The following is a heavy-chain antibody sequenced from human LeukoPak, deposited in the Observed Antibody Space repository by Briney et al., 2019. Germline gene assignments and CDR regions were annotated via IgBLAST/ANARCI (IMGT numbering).Heavy chain of an antibody. CDR2: IIPIFGTT. Sequence: ASVKVSCKASGGTFSSYAISWVRQAPGQGLEWMGGIIPIFGTTNYAQKFQGRVTITTDESTSTAYMELSSLRSEDTAMYYCVKTYYYDSSAYSADAFDIWGQGTMVTVSS. D-gene: IGHD3-22*01. J-gene: IGHJ3*02. CDR1: GGTFSSYA. V-gene: IGHV1-69*05. CDR3: VKTYYYDSSAYSADAFDI.